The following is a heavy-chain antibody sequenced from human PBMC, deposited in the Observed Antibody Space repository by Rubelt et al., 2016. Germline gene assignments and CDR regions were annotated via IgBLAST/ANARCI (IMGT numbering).Heavy chain of an antibody. D-gene: IGHD1-26*01. J-gene: IGHJ4*01. V-gene: IGHV3-7*04. CDR1: GYSISSGYY. CDR2: IEPDGSDK. Sequence: VQLQESGPGLVKPSETLSLTCTVSGYSISSGYYWGWIRQPPGKGLEWVANIEPDGSDKAYVDSVKGRFTISRDNADNSLCLQMNSLRAEETAVYYCARTSGNCGGCFDRWGHGTLLTVSS. CDR3: ARTSGNCGGCFDR.